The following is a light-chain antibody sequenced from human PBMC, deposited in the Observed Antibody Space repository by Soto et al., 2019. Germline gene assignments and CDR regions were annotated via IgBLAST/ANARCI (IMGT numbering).Light chain of an antibody. CDR3: QQYNSYS. Sequence: ITITHSRSALPASEGARVTITCRASQSISNWLAWYQQKPGTAPKVLIYHASNLQSGVPSRFSGSGSGTEFTLTISSLQPDDFATYYCQQYNSYSFGQGTKVDIK. V-gene: IGKV1-5*01. J-gene: IGKJ1*01. CDR1: QSISNW. CDR2: HAS.